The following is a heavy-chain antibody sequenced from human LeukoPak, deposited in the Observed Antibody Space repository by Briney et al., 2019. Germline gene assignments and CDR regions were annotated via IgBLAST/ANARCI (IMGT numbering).Heavy chain of an antibody. CDR2: IKQDGSKK. J-gene: IGHJ4*02. Sequence: GGSLRLSCVASGFPFSSYWMTWVRQAPGKGLEWVANIKQDGSKKSYVDSVKGRFTISRDNAKNSLYLQMNVLRGEDTAIYYCTRVGYIDKGIDYWGQGTLVTVSS. CDR3: TRVGYIDKGIDY. CDR1: GFPFSSYW. V-gene: IGHV3-7*04. D-gene: IGHD5-24*01.